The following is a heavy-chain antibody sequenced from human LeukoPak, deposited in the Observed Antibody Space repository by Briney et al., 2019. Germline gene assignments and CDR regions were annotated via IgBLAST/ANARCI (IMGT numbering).Heavy chain of an antibody. CDR1: GLTLSSYA. V-gene: IGHV3-23*01. J-gene: IGHJ4*02. CDR2: SCAGGST. Sequence: GGSLRLSCAAYGLTLSSYAMTWVRQAPGKGLEWVSGSCAGGSTYYADSVKGRFTISRDNSNNTLSLQMNSLRAEDTAIYYCAKSSLGSCSSSSDYWGQGTLVTVSS. D-gene: IGHD2-15*01. CDR3: AKSSLGSCSSSSDY.